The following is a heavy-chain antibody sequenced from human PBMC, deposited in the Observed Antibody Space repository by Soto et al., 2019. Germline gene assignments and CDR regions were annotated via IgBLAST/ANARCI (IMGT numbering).Heavy chain of an antibody. CDR2: ISSSGTYT. Sequence: QVQLVESGGGLVKPGGSLRLSCAASGFTFSDHYMSWIRQAPGKGLQWISYISSSGTYTNYADSVKGRFTISRDNAKSSLYLQMNSLRDEDTAVYFCARGKSSGWYDHCFDYWCQGNRVSVSS. D-gene: IGHD6-19*01. CDR1: GFTFSDHY. J-gene: IGHJ4*02. CDR3: ARGKSSGWYDHCFDY. V-gene: IGHV3-11*05.